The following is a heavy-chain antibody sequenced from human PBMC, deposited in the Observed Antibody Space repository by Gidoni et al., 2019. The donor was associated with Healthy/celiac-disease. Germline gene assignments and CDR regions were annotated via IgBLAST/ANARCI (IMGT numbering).Heavy chain of an antibody. CDR1: GYTVTGYY. CDR3: ARDGYYYDSSGYYGWFDP. J-gene: IGHJ5*02. V-gene: IGHV1-2*02. D-gene: IGHD3-22*01. CDR2: INPNSGGT. Sequence: QVQLVQSGAEVKKHGASVKVSCKASGYTVTGYYMHWVRQAPGQGLAWMGWINPNSGGTNYAQKFQGRVTMTRDTSISTAYMELSRLRSDDTAVYYCARDGYYYDSSGYYGWFDPWGQGTLVTVSS.